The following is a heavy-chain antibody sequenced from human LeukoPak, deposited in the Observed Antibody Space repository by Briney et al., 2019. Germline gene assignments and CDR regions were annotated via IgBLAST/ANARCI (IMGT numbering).Heavy chain of an antibody. J-gene: IGHJ4*02. CDR1: GGSITSSGYY. CDR3: ARLFCSRSSCFPGDY. CDR2: IYHSGST. D-gene: IGHD2-2*01. V-gene: IGHV4-39*01. Sequence: PSETLSLTCTVSGGSITSSGYYWGWIRQPPGKGLEWIGTIYHSGSTFHNPSLKSQVTLSIDTSKSQFSLKLTSVTAADTAVYYCARLFCSRSSCFPGDYWGQGTLVTVSS.